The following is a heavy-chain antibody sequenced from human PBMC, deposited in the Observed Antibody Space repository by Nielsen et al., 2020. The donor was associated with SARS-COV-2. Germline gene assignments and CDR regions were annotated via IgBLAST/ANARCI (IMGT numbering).Heavy chain of an antibody. V-gene: IGHV3-11*01. Sequence: GESLKISCAGSGFTFSDYYLAWIRQAPGKGLEWVSYISPAGDTIYYAPSVKGRFTVSRDNAKNSLYLQMNSLRAEDTALYYCATFVGDYYALWGQGTMVTVSS. CDR3: ATFVGDYYAL. D-gene: IGHD2-21*01. CDR1: GFTFSDYY. J-gene: IGHJ3*01. CDR2: ISPAGDTI.